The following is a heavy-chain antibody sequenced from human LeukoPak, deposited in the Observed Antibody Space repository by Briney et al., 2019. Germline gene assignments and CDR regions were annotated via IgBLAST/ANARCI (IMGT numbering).Heavy chain of an antibody. CDR3: ARDKVVGATYFDY. V-gene: IGHV3-7*01. D-gene: IGHD1-26*01. J-gene: IGHJ4*02. Sequence: GGSLRLSCAASGFTFSNHWMCWVRQAPGKGPEWVANIHQDESERYYVDSVKGRFTISRDNAKNSLYLQMDSLRAEDTAIYYCARDKVVGATYFDYWGQGTLVTVSS. CDR1: GFTFSNHW. CDR2: IHQDESER.